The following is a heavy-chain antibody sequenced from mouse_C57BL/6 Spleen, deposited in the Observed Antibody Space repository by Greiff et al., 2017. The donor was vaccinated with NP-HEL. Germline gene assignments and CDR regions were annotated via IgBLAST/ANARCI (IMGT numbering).Heavy chain of an antibody. D-gene: IGHD1-1*01. CDR3: ATILRYFDD. CDR1: GYTFTSYW. J-gene: IGHJ2*01. Sequence: QVQLQQPGAELVMPGASVKLSCKASGYTFTSYWMHWVKQRPGQGLEWIGEIDPSDSYTNYNQKFKGKSTLTVDKSSSTAYMQLSSLTSEDDAVYYCATILRYFDDWGQGTTLTVST. V-gene: IGHV1-69*01. CDR2: IDPSDSYT.